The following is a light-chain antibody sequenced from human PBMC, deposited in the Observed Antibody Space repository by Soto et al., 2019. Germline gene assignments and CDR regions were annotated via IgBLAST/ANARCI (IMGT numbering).Light chain of an antibody. CDR2: EVV. V-gene: IGLV2-8*01. CDR3: KSSAGSNTYV. J-gene: IGLJ1*01. Sequence: QSMLTHPPSSSGSPGQSVTISCTGTKNDIGVYDFVSWYQHHPGKAPRLIIYEVVQRPSGVPDRFSGSKSGNTASLTVSGLQAADEADYFCKSSAGSNTYVFGSGTKVTVL. CDR1: KNDIGVYDF.